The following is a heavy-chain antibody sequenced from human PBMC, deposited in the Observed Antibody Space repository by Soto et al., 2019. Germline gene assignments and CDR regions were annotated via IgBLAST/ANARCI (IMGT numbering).Heavy chain of an antibody. J-gene: IGHJ4*02. CDR2: IYYSGST. Sequence: SETLSLTCTVSGGSISSSSYYWGWIRQPPGKGLEWIGSIYYSGSTYYKSRVTISVDTSKNQFSLKLSSVTAADTAVYYCATLPATTILTDYWGQGTLVTVSS. CDR3: ATLPATTILTDY. D-gene: IGHD6-25*01. V-gene: IGHV4-39*01. CDR1: GGSISSSSYY.